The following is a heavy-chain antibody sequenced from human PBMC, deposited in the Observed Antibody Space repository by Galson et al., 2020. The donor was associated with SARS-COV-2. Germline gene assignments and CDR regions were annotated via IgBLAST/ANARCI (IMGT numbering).Heavy chain of an antibody. Sequence: GESLKISCAASGFTFNNCAMTWVRQAPGKGLEWVSASTGGGGIAYYADSVRGRFTISRDNSKNTLYLQMNSLRAEDTAVYYCAKDQGNDFGDQLDYWGQGTLLTVSS. D-gene: IGHD4-17*01. CDR2: STGGGGIA. J-gene: IGHJ4*02. CDR1: GFTFNNCA. V-gene: IGHV3-23*01. CDR3: AKDQGNDFGDQLDY.